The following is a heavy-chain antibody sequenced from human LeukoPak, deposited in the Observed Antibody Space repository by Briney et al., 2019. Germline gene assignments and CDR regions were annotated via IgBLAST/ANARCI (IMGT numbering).Heavy chain of an antibody. D-gene: IGHD6-19*01. V-gene: IGHV4-39*01. J-gene: IGHJ4*02. Sequence: SETLSLTCTVSGGSISSSSYYWGWIRQPPGKGLEWIGSIYYSGSTYYNPSLKSRVTISVDTSKNQFSLKPSSVTAADTAVYYCARLSSGWEDYWGQGTLVTVSS. CDR2: IYYSGST. CDR3: ARLSSGWEDY. CDR1: GGSISSSSYY.